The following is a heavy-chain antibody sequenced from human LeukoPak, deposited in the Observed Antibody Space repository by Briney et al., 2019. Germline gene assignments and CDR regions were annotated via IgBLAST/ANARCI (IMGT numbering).Heavy chain of an antibody. CDR2: IYYSGST. V-gene: IGHV4-30-4*01. CDR3: ARGNFWSGYIDY. Sequence: SQTLSLTCTVSGGSISSGDYYWSWIRQPPGKGLEWIGYIYYSGSTYYNPSLKSRVTISVDTSKNQFSLKLSSVTAADTAVYYCARGNFWSGYIDYWGQGTLVTVSS. CDR1: GGSISSGDYY. J-gene: IGHJ4*02. D-gene: IGHD3-3*01.